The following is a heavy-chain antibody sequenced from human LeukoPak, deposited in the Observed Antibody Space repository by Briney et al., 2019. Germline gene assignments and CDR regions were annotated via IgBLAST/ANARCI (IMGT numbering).Heavy chain of an antibody. CDR3: ARVSGGSWYGAFDI. CDR1: GFTFSSYW. V-gene: IGHV3-7*01. D-gene: IGHD6-13*01. Sequence: AGGSLRLSCAASGFTFSSYWMSWVRQAPGKGLEWVANIKQDGSEKYYVDSVKGRFTISRDNAKNSLYLQMNSLRAEDTAVYYCARVSGGSWYGAFDIWGQGTMVTVSS. CDR2: IKQDGSEK. J-gene: IGHJ3*02.